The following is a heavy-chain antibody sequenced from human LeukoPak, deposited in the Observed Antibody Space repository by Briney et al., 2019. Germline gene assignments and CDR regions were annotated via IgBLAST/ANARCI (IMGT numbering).Heavy chain of an antibody. CDR3: RATGHDDFDI. CDR1: GFTFDDYA. Sequence: PGRSLRLSCAASGFTFDDYAMHWVRQAPGKGLEWVSGISWNGGSIGYADSVKGRFTISRDNARNSLYLQMNSLRAEDMVLYYCRATGHDDFDIWGQGTMVTVSS. D-gene: IGHD1-26*01. J-gene: IGHJ3*02. CDR2: ISWNGGSI. V-gene: IGHV3-9*03.